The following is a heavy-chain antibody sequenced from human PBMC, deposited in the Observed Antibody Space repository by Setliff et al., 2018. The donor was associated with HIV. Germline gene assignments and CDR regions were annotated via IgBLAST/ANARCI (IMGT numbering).Heavy chain of an antibody. CDR1: GFTFSDHY. V-gene: IGHV3-15*01. Sequence: GGSLRLSCAASGFTFSDHYMDWVRQAPGKGLEWVGLIKHNSDGGTTDFAAPVKGRFTISRDDSKNTVYLQMNSLKIDDTGLYYCATGPLDYWGQGTLVTVSS. CDR2: IKHNSDGGTT. CDR3: ATGPLDY. J-gene: IGHJ4*02.